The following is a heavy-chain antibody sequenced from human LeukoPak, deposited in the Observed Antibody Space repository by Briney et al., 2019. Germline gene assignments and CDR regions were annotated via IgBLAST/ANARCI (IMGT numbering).Heavy chain of an antibody. D-gene: IGHD6-13*01. CDR1: GFTFSSYE. Sequence: GGSLRLSCAASGFTFSSYEMNWVRQAPGKGLDWVSYISSGGSTIYYADSVKGRFTISRDNAKNLLYLQMNSLRAEDTAVYYCARSGQHLFDFWGQGTLVTDSS. CDR3: ARSGQHLFDF. J-gene: IGHJ4*02. V-gene: IGHV3-48*03. CDR2: ISSGGSTI.